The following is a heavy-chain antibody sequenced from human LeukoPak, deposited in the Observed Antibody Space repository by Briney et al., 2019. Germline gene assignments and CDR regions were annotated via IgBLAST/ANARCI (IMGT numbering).Heavy chain of an antibody. V-gene: IGHV3-21*01. CDR1: GFTFSTYS. CDR2: ISSGSRYM. CDR3: ATYLDGDDGDAFDI. J-gene: IGHJ3*02. D-gene: IGHD5-24*01. Sequence: PGGSLRLSCAASGFTFSTYSMNWVRQAPGKGLEWVSSISSGSRYMYYADSVKGRFTISRDNAKNSLYLQMNSLRAEDTAVYYCATYLDGDDGDAFDIWGLGTVVTVSS.